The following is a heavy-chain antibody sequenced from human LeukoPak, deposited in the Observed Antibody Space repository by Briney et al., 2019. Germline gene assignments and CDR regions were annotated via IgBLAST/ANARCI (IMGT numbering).Heavy chain of an antibody. CDR2: INSNSGGT. V-gene: IGHV1-2*02. D-gene: IGHD6-6*01. CDR3: ARTSIAARRADFDY. CDR1: GYTFTDYY. J-gene: IGHJ4*02. Sequence: ASVRVSCKTSGYTFTDYYIHWMRQAPGQGLEWMGWINSNSGGTSYAQKFQGRVTLTRDTPTRTAFMELNRLTSDETAVYDCARTSIAARRADFDYWGQGTVVTVSS.